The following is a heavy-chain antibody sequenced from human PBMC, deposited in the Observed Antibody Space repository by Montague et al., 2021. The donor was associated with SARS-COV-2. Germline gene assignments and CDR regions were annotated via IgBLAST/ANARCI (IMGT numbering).Heavy chain of an antibody. CDR3: ARLRDGVVPSPILGVGPYYSYYYMDV. CDR1: GTSFSGYY. CDR2: INHGGST. Sequence: SETLSLTCAVHGTSFSGYYWNWIRQPPGQGLEWIGEINHGGSTKYSPSLKSRLTISADTSKNQFSLKLTSVAAADTAAYYCARLRDGVVPSPILGVGPYYSYYYMDVWGRGTTVTVSS. D-gene: IGHD3-10*01. V-gene: IGHV4-34*01. J-gene: IGHJ6*03.